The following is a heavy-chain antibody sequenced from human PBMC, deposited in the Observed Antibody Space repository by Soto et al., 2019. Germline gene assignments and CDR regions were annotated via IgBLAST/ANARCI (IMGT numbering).Heavy chain of an antibody. CDR2: VYYSGSS. D-gene: IGHD4-4*01. V-gene: IGHV4-39*01. CDR3: ARAPTDYSHDY. CDR1: GGSIITTTYY. Sequence: QLQLQESGPGLVKPSETLSLTCTVSGGSIITTTYYWGWLRQPPGKGLEWIGSVYYSGSSYYNPSLKSRVTISVDRSMNQFSMMLSSVTAADTAVYFCARAPTDYSHDYWGLGNLVTVSS. J-gene: IGHJ4*02.